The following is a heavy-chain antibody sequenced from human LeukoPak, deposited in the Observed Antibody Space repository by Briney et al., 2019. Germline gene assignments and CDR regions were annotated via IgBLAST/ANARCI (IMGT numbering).Heavy chain of an antibody. CDR2: IIPIFGIA. D-gene: IGHD3-10*01. CDR1: GGTFSSYA. J-gene: IGHJ6*02. V-gene: IGHV1-69*04. CDR3: ARVNFLSVGESKNGMDV. Sequence: SVKVSCKASGGTFSSYAISWVRQAPGQGLEWMGRIIPIFGIANYAQKSQGRVTITADKSTSTAYMELSSLRSEDTAVYYCARVNFLSVGESKNGMDVWGQGTTVTVSS.